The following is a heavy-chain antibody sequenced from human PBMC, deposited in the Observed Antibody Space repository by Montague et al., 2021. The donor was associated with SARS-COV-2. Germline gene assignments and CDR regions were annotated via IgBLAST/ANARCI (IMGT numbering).Heavy chain of an antibody. CDR1: GGSISSGSYY. Sequence: SETLSLTCSVHGGSISSGSYYWAWMRQPPGKGLEWLGSIYFTGGRSPNQSLKSRATLSIDRSKNQFYLNLSSVTAADTAVYYCVRAMVPPGDWFDPWGQGIQVTVSS. CDR2: IYFTGGR. J-gene: IGHJ5*02. D-gene: IGHD3-10*01. CDR3: VRAMVPPGDWFDP. V-gene: IGHV4-39*07.